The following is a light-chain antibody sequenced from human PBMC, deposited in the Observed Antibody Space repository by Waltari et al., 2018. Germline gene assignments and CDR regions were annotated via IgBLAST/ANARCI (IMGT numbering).Light chain of an antibody. V-gene: IGLV2-23*02. CDR3: CSYVTGDTWV. Sequence: QSALTQPASVSGSPGQSITISCTGTSNDIGTYKFVSWYQQHPGKAPKLIIYEFNQRPSGISNRFSGSKSGNPAARTITGLQTEDEADYFCCSYVTGDTWVFGGGTKVAVL. CDR2: EFN. J-gene: IGLJ3*02. CDR1: SNDIGTYKF.